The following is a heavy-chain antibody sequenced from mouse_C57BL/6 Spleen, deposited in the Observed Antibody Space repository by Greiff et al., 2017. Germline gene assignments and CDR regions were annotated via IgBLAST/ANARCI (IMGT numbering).Heavy chain of an antibody. V-gene: IGHV1-26*01. CDR2: INPNNGGT. Sequence: VQLQQSGPELVKPGASVKISCKASGYTFTDYYMNWVKQSHGKSLEWIGDINPNNGGTSYNQKFKGKATLTVDKSSSTAYMELRSLTSEDSAVYYCARVHRELLPDYYAMDYWGQGTSVTVSS. J-gene: IGHJ4*01. CDR3: ARVHRELLPDYYAMDY. CDR1: GYTFTDYY. D-gene: IGHD2-12*01.